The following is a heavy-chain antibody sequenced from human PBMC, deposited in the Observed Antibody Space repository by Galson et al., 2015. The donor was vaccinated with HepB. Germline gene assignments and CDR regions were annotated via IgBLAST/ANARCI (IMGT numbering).Heavy chain of an antibody. CDR2: FDPDYDET. CDR1: GYTLTGLS. V-gene: IGHV1-24*01. J-gene: IGHJ4*02. D-gene: IGHD1-14*01. Sequence: SVKVSCKVSGYTLTGLSIHWVRQAPGKGLEWMGRFDPDYDETIYAQMFQGRVTMTEDTSTDTAYMELSSLRSEDTAMYYCATDGLNPAYWGRGTLVTVSS. CDR3: ATDGLNPAY.